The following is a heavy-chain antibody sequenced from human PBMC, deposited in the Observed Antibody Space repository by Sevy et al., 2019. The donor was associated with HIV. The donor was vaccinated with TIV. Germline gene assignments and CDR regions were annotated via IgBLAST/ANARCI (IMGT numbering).Heavy chain of an antibody. J-gene: IGHJ6*03. Sequence: GGSLRLSCAASGFTFSSYSMNWVRQAPGKGLEWVSSISSSSSYIYYADSVKGRFTISRDNAKNSLYLQMNSLRAEDTAVYYCARESQQMGRYYYYYYYMDVRGKGTTVTVSS. CDR2: ISSSSSYI. V-gene: IGHV3-21*01. D-gene: IGHD6-13*01. CDR1: GFTFSSYS. CDR3: ARESQQMGRYYYYYYYMDV.